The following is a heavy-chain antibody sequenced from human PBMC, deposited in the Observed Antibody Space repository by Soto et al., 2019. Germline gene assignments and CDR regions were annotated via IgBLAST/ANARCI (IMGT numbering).Heavy chain of an antibody. D-gene: IGHD6-19*01. Sequence: PSETLSLTCAVSGGSISSSNWWSWVRQPPGKGLEWIGEIYHSGSTNYNPSLKSRVTISVDTSKNQFSLKLSSVTAADTAVYYCARVRVTWVAVAGYSGSWFDPWGQGTLVTVSS. J-gene: IGHJ5*02. CDR3: ARVRVTWVAVAGYSGSWFDP. CDR1: GGSISSSNW. V-gene: IGHV4-4*02. CDR2: IYHSGST.